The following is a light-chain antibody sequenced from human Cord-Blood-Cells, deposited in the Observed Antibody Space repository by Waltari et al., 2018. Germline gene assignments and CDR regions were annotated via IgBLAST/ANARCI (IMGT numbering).Light chain of an antibody. CDR3: SSYTSSSTLGV. V-gene: IGLV2-14*01. Sequence: QSALTQPASVSGSPGQSIPISCTGTSSDVGGYNYVSWYQQHPGKAPKLRIYEVSNRRAGVSNRFSGAKSGNTASLTISGLQAEDAADYYCSSYTSSSTLGVFGGGTKLTVL. J-gene: IGLJ3*02. CDR1: SSDVGGYNY. CDR2: EVS.